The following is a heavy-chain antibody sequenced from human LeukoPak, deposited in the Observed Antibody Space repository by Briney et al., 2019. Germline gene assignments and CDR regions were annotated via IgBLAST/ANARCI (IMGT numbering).Heavy chain of an antibody. CDR2: IIPIFGTA. D-gene: IGHD3-10*01. Sequence: ASVKVSCKASGGTFSSYAISWVRQAPGQGLEWMGGIIPIFGTANDAQKFQGRVTITADESTSTAYMELSSLRSEDTAVYYCARDWYYGSGSYYSRFDYWGQGTLVTVSS. V-gene: IGHV1-69*13. J-gene: IGHJ4*02. CDR3: ARDWYYGSGSYYSRFDY. CDR1: GGTFSSYA.